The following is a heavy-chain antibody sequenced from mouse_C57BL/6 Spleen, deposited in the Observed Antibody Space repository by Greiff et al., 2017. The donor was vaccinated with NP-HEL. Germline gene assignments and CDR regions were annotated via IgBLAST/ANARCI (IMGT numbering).Heavy chain of an antibody. D-gene: IGHD4-1*01. CDR1: GYAFSSSW. Sequence: QVQLQQSGPELVKPGASVKISCKASGYAFSSSWMNWVKQRPGKGLEWIGRIYPGDGDTNYNGKFKGKATLTADKSSSTAYMQLSSLTSEDSAVYFCARKGGTGTFFAYWGQGTLVTVSA. CDR3: ARKGGTGTFFAY. CDR2: IYPGDGDT. J-gene: IGHJ3*01. V-gene: IGHV1-82*01.